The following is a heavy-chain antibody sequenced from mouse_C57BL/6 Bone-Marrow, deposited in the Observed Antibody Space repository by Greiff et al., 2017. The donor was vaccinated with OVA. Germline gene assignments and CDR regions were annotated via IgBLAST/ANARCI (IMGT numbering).Heavy chain of an antibody. Sequence: EVQLQQSGPELVKPGASVKISCKASGYTFTDYYMNWVKQSPGKSLEWIGAINPNNGGTSYNQKFKGKATLTVDKSSSTAYMELRSLTSEDSAVYYCARGGLLFDYWGQGTTLTVSS. CDR1: GYTFTDYY. J-gene: IGHJ2*01. V-gene: IGHV1-26*01. D-gene: IGHD3-3*01. CDR2: INPNNGGT. CDR3: ARGGLLFDY.